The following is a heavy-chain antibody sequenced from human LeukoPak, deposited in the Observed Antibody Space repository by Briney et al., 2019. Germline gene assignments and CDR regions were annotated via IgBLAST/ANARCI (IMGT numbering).Heavy chain of an antibody. D-gene: IGHD6-19*01. CDR1: GYTFTGYY. J-gene: IGHJ5*02. V-gene: IGHV1-2*02. CDR3: ARVETPKRYSSGWYEDNWFDP. Sequence: ASVKVSCTASGYTFTGYYMHWVRQAPGQGLEWMGWINPNSGGTNYAQKFQGRVTMTRDTSISTAYMELSRLRSDDTAVYYCARVETPKRYSSGWYEDNWFDPWGQGTLVTVSS. CDR2: INPNSGGT.